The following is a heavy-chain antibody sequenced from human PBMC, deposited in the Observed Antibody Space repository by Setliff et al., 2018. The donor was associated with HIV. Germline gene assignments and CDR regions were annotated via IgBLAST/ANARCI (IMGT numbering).Heavy chain of an antibody. J-gene: IGHJ5*02. Sequence: ASVKVSCKASGYKFTGHYVHWVRQAPGQGLQWMGRINPDNSLTTYAEYFEGRVTLTRDTSTNTAYMELRRLRSDDTAIYFCARNKIGWDTYSVVNYIDPWGQGTLVTVSS. D-gene: IGHD1-7*01. CDR2: INPDNSLT. V-gene: IGHV1-2*06. CDR3: ARNKIGWDTYSVVNYIDP. CDR1: GYKFTGHY.